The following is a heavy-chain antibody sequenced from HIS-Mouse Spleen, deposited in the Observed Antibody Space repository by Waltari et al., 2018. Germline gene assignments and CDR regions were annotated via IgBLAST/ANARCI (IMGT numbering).Heavy chain of an antibody. CDR3: AREIPYSSSWYDWYFDL. V-gene: IGHV4-39*07. CDR1: GGSISSSSYY. D-gene: IGHD6-13*01. J-gene: IGHJ2*01. Sequence: QLQLQESGPGLVKPSETLSLTCTVSGGSISSSSYYWGWFRQPPGKGLEWIGSIDYRGGPYYNPSLKSRVTISVDTSKNQFSLKLGSVTAADTAVYYCAREIPYSSSWYDWYFDLWGRGTLVTVSS. CDR2: IDYRGGP.